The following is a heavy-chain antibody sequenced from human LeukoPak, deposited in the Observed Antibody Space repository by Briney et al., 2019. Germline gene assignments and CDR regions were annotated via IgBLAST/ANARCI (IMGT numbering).Heavy chain of an antibody. CDR1: GGSISSGGYY. J-gene: IGHJ4*02. CDR3: ARVGYSYGYFDY. D-gene: IGHD5-18*01. V-gene: IGHV4-31*03. Sequence: PSQTLSLTCTVSGGSISSGGYYWSWIRQHPGKGLEWIGYIYYSGSTYYNPSLKSRVTISVDTSKNQFSLKLSSVTAADTAVYYCARVGYSYGYFDYWGQGTLVTVSP. CDR2: IYYSGST.